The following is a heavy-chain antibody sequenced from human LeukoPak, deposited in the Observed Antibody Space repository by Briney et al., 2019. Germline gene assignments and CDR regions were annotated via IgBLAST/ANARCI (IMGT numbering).Heavy chain of an antibody. D-gene: IGHD2-15*01. CDR2: ISPNSGGT. Sequence: ASVKVSCKASGYTFTGYYMHWVRQAPGQGLEWMGWISPNSGGTNYAQKFQGRVTMTRDTSISTAYMELSRLRSDDTAVYYCAVRCSGGSCYSGYWGQGTLVTVSS. CDR3: AVRCSGGSCYSGY. J-gene: IGHJ4*02. CDR1: GYTFTGYY. V-gene: IGHV1-2*02.